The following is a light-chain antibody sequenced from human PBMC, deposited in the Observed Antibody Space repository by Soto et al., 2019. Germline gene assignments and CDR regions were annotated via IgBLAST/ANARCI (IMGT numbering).Light chain of an antibody. CDR3: QVWDSTSDHYV. Sequence: SYELTQPPSVSVAPGQTARMTCGGNNIGIKSVHWYQQKPGQAPVLVVYDNSGRPSGIPERFSGSNSGNPATLTISRVEAGDEADYYCQVWDSTSDHYVFGTGTKVTVL. CDR2: DNS. V-gene: IGLV3-21*02. CDR1: NIGIKS. J-gene: IGLJ1*01.